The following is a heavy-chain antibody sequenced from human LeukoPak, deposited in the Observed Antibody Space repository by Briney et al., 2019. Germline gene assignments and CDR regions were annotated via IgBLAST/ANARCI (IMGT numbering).Heavy chain of an antibody. Sequence: PGGSLRLSCAASGFSFSRYWVSWVRQAPGKGLEWVANIKQDGSEKYYVESVKGRFTISRDNAKKTLYLQMNSMSAEDTAVYYCATDAFSFGSSGYGTINYWGQGALVTVSS. CDR3: ATDAFSFGSSGYGTINY. V-gene: IGHV3-7*01. CDR2: IKQDGSEK. CDR1: GFSFSRYW. D-gene: IGHD3-22*01. J-gene: IGHJ4*02.